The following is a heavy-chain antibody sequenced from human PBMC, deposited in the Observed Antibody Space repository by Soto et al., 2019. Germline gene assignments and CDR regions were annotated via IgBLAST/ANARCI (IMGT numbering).Heavy chain of an antibody. D-gene: IGHD6-6*01. CDR2: ISYDGSNK. V-gene: IGHV3-30-3*01. CDR1: GFTFSSYA. J-gene: IGHJ6*02. CDR3: ARDRIAARHYYYGMDV. Sequence: GGSLRLSCAASGFTFSSYAMHWVRQAPGKGLEWVAVISYDGSNKYYADSVKGRFTISRDNSKNTLYLQMNSLRAEDTAVYYCARDRIAARHYYYGMDVWGQGTTVTVSS.